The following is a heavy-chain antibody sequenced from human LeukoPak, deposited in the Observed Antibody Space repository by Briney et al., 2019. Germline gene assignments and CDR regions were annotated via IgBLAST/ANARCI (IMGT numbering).Heavy chain of an antibody. Sequence: SVKVSCKASGGTFSSYAISWVRQAPGQGLEWMGGIIPIFGTANYAQKFQGRVTITADKSTSTAYMELSSLRSEDTAVHYCARSGGDWFFHFDYWGQGTLVTVSS. CDR1: GGTFSSYA. CDR3: ARSGGDWFFHFDY. D-gene: IGHD2-21*02. V-gene: IGHV1-69*06. J-gene: IGHJ4*02. CDR2: IIPIFGTA.